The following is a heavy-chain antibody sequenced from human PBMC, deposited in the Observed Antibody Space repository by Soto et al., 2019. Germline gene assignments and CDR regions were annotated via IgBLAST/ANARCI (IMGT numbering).Heavy chain of an antibody. J-gene: IGHJ4*02. CDR2: ISGSDDST. D-gene: IGHD6-6*01. CDR3: AKRSSSSTFDY. V-gene: IGHV3-23*01. CDR1: EFTFSSYA. Sequence: EVQLLESGGGLVQPGESLRLSCAASEFTFSSYAMSWVRQAPGKGLEWVSVISGSDDSTYYADSVKGRFTISRDNSXXXLYLQMXSLRAEDTAVYYCAKRSSSSTFDYWGQGTLVTVSS.